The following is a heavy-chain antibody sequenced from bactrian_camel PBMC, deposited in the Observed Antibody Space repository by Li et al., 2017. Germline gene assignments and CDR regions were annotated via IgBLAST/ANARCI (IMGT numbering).Heavy chain of an antibody. J-gene: IGHJ4*01. Sequence: VESGGSLNLSCTYYGFTLADSDMAWYRRRPGGACELVSQISTNGPEYYLESVKGRFTISQGTAKTTVYLQMDNLKPEDTAVYYCAVDSSFVTCDGAQGTQVTVS. D-gene: IGHD7*01. V-gene: IGHV3S60*01. CDR3: AVDSSFVTCD. CDR2: ISTNGPE. CDR1: GFTLADSD.